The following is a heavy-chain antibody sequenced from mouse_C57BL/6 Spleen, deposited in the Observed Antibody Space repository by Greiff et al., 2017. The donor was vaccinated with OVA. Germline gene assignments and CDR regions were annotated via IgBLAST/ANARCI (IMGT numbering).Heavy chain of an antibody. D-gene: IGHD2-4*01. CDR2: IDPSDSYT. J-gene: IGHJ4*01. Sequence: QVQLQQPGAELVKPGASVTLSCKASGYTFTSYWMQWVKQRPGQGLEWIGEIDPSDSYTNYNQKFKGKATLTVDTSSSTAYMQLSSLTSEDSAVYYCARRDYDGYYYAMDYWGQGTSVTVSS. V-gene: IGHV1-50*01. CDR3: ARRDYDGYYYAMDY. CDR1: GYTFTSYW.